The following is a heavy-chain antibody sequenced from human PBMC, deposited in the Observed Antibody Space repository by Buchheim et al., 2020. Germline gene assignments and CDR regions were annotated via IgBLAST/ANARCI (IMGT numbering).Heavy chain of an antibody. V-gene: IGHV3-66*01. Sequence: VQLVESGGGVVQPGRSLRLSCAASGFTVSRNFMTWVRQPPGKGLEWVSLIYSGGDTQYADSVKGRFTISSDSSKNTLYLQMNSLRDDDTAVYYCARKSDTILLAGGDNWGQGTL. CDR3: ARKSDTILLAGGDN. D-gene: IGHD5-24*01. CDR2: IYSGGDT. J-gene: IGHJ4*02. CDR1: GFTVSRNF.